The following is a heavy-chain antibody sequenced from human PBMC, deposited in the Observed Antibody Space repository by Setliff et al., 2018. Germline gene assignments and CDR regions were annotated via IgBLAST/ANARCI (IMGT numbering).Heavy chain of an antibody. CDR3: VREGYSEYFQD. D-gene: IGHD1-1*01. CDR2: ISYSGIT. Sequence: SENLSLTCSVSGASVSSHYWDWIRQPPGKGLEWIGFISYSGITTYNVSLKSRVSISVDTSKNQLSLTLSSVTAADTAVYYCVREGYSEYFQDWGRGTLVTVSS. CDR1: GASVSSHY. J-gene: IGHJ1*01. V-gene: IGHV4-59*02.